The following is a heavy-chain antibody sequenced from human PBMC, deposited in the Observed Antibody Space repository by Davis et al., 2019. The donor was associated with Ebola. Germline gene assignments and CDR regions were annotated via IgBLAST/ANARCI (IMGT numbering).Heavy chain of an antibody. CDR2: ISYDGSNK. CDR3: AKGGPYSGSYGYYMDV. V-gene: IGHV3-30*18. Sequence: PGGSLRLSCAASGFTFSSYGMHWVRQAPGKGLEWVAVISYDGSNKYYADSVKGRFTISRDNSKNTLYLQMNSLRAEDTAVYYCAKGGPYSGSYGYYMDVWGKGTTVTVSS. J-gene: IGHJ6*03. CDR1: GFTFSSYG. D-gene: IGHD1-26*01.